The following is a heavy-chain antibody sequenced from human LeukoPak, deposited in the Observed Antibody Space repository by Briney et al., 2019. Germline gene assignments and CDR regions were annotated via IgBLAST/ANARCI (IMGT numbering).Heavy chain of an antibody. CDR2: IYYSGST. CDR1: GGSISSYY. J-gene: IGHJ4*02. V-gene: IGHV4-59*01. Sequence: SETLSLTCTVSGGSISSYYWSWIRQPPGKGLEWIGYIYYSGSTNYNPSLKSRATISVDTSKNQFSLKLSSVTAADTAVYYCARDRRDGYNSEGQFDYWGQGTLVTVSS. CDR3: ARDRRDGYNSEGQFDY. D-gene: IGHD5-24*01.